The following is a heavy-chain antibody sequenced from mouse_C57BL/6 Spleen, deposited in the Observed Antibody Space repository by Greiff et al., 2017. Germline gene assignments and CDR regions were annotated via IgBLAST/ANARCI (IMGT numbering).Heavy chain of an antibody. CDR1: GYTFTSYW. J-gene: IGHJ1*03. CDR3: SRHPNYGSSHRNFDV. CDR2: IYPGSGST. V-gene: IGHV1-55*01. D-gene: IGHD1-1*01. Sequence: QVHVKQPGAELVKPGASVKMSCKASGYTFTSYWITWVKQRPGPGLEWIGDIYPGSGSTNYNAKFKSKATLTVDTSSSTAYMQLSSLTSEDSAVYYCSRHPNYGSSHRNFDVWGTGTTVTVSS.